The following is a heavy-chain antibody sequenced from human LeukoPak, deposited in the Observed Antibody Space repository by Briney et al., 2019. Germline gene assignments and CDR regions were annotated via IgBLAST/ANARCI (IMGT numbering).Heavy chain of an antibody. V-gene: IGHV4-59*01. CDR1: GGSISSYY. Sequence: SETLSLTCTVSGGSISSYYWSWIRQPPGKGLEWIGYIYYSGSTNYNPSLKSRVTTSVDTSKNQFSLKLSSVTAADTAVYYCARVSMVRGGGYYYGMDVWGQGTTVTVSS. CDR3: ARVSMVRGGGYYYGMDV. J-gene: IGHJ6*02. CDR2: IYYSGST. D-gene: IGHD3-10*01.